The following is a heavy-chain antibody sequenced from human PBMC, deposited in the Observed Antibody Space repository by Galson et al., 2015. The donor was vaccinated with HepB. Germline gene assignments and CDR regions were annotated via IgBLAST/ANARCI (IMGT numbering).Heavy chain of an antibody. Sequence: SLRLSCAASGFTFTTYLMSWVRQAPGKGLEWVANIKQDGSEKYYVDSVKGRFTISRDNAKNSLYLHMESLRAEDTAVYYCARVGSSWYSYFDYWGQGTLVTVSS. V-gene: IGHV3-7*01. D-gene: IGHD6-13*01. CDR2: IKQDGSEK. J-gene: IGHJ4*02. CDR1: GFTFTTYL. CDR3: ARVGSSWYSYFDY.